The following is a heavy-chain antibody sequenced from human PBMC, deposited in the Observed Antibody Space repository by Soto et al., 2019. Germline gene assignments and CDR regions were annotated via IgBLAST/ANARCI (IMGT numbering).Heavy chain of an antibody. Sequence: QVQLVQSGAEVKKPGSSVKVSCKASGGTFRTSAISWVRQAPGQGLEWVGGIMPVFRRPKYAQNFQDRVTITSDESTVTGHMELQSVRSDDTAVYYCARDKDGLRLGGNYYFILDVWGQGTAVTFSS. CDR2: IMPVFRRP. D-gene: IGHD5-12*01. CDR3: ARDKDGLRLGGNYYFILDV. J-gene: IGHJ6*02. V-gene: IGHV1-69*05. CDR1: GGTFRTSA.